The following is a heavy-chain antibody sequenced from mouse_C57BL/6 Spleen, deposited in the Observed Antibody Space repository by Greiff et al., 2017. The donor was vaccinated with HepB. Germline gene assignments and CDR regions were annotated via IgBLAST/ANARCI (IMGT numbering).Heavy chain of an antibody. D-gene: IGHD2-4*01. CDR1: GFTFSDYG. V-gene: IGHV5-17*01. CDR2: ISSGSSTI. CDR3: ARSYYDYDERIDY. Sequence: EVQLVESGGGLVKPGGSLKLSCAASGFTFSDYGMHWVRQAPEKGLEWVAYISSGSSTIYYADTVKGRFTISRDNAKNTLFLQMTSLRSEDTAMYYCARSYYDYDERIDYWGQGTTLTVSS. J-gene: IGHJ2*01.